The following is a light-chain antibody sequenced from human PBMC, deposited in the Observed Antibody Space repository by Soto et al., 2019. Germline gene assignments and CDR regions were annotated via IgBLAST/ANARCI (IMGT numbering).Light chain of an antibody. CDR2: EVS. Sequence: QSALTQPPSASGSPGQSVTISCTGTSSDVGGYNYVSWYQQHPGKAPKLMIYEVSKRPSGVPDRFSGSKSGNTASLTVSGLQAEDEADYYCSSYTSSGTLYVFGTGTKLTVL. V-gene: IGLV2-8*01. CDR3: SSYTSSGTLYV. J-gene: IGLJ1*01. CDR1: SSDVGGYNY.